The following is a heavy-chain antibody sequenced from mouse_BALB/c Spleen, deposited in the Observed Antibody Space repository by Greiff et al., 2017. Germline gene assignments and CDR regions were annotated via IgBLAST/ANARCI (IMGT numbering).Heavy chain of an antibody. CDR1: GYTFTSYW. J-gene: IGHJ3*01. D-gene: IGHD1-1*01. V-gene: IGHV1-7*01. CDR3: ARGYYGSSTGFAY. CDR2: INPSTGYT. Sequence: QVQLQQSGAELAKPGASVKMSCKASGYTFTSYWMHWVKQRPGQGLEWIGYINPSTGYTEYNQKFKDKATLTADKSSSTAYMQLSSLTSEDSAVYYCARGYYGSSTGFAYWGQGTLVTVSA.